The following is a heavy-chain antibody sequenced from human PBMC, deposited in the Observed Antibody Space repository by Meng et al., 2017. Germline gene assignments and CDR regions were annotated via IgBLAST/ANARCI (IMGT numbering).Heavy chain of an antibody. Sequence: ASVKVSCKASGYTFTGYYMHWVRQAPGQGLEWMGWINPNSGGTSSAQRFQGRVTMTGDTSISTAYMELSSLRSDDTAVYYCARDRSHDYWGQGTLVTVSS. CDR1: GYTFTGYY. V-gene: IGHV1-2*02. CDR3: ARDRSHDY. CDR2: INPNSGGT. J-gene: IGHJ4*02.